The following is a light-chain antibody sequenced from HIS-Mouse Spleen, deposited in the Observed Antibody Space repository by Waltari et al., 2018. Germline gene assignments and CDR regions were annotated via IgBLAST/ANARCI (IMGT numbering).Light chain of an antibody. Sequence: QSALTQPASVSGSPGQSITISCTGTSSDVGGYNYVSWYQQHPGKAPKPMIYEVSNRPSGVSNRFSGSKSGNTASLTISGLQAEDEADYYCSSYTSSSTWVFGGGTKLTVL. J-gene: IGLJ3*02. V-gene: IGLV2-14*01. CDR3: SSYTSSSTWV. CDR2: EVS. CDR1: SSDVGGYNY.